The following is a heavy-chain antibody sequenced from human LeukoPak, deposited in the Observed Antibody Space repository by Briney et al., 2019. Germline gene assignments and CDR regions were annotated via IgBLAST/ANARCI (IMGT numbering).Heavy chain of an antibody. D-gene: IGHD3-10*02. J-gene: IGHJ6*04. CDR3: AELGITMIGGV. CDR2: INWNGGST. V-gene: IGHV3-20*04. CDR1: GFTFGNYG. Sequence: GSLRLSCAASGFTFGNYGMSWVRQAPGKGLEWVSGINWNGGSTGYADSVEGRFTISRDNAKNSLYLQMNSLRAEDTAVYYCAELGITMIGGVWGKGTTVTTSS.